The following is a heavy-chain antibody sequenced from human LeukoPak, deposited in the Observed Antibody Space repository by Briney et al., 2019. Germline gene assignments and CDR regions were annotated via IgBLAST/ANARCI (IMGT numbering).Heavy chain of an antibody. D-gene: IGHD3-22*01. CDR2: INYSGNT. V-gene: IGHV4-31*03. J-gene: IGHJ4*02. CDR3: ARGSGYSDFDY. CDR1: GGSISSGGYY. Sequence: SQTLSLTGTGSGGSISSGGYYWTWIRQHPGKGLEWIGYINYSGNTYYNPSLKSRLTISLDTSNNHFSLKLTSVTAADTAVYYCARGSGYSDFDYWGQGILVTVSS.